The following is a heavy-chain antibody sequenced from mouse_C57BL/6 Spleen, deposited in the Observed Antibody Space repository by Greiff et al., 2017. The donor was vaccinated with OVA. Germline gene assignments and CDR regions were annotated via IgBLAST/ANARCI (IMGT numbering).Heavy chain of an antibody. J-gene: IGHJ1*03. CDR3: ARGEDHTYFDV. CDR1: GYTFTSYW. CDR2: FAPNSGGT. V-gene: IGHV1-72*01. Sequence: QVQLKESGAELVKPGASVKLSCKASGYTFTSYWLHWVKQRPGRGLVWIGRFAPNSGGTKYNEKFKSKATLTVDKPSSTAYMQLSSLTSEDSAVYYCARGEDHTYFDVWGTGTTVTVSS.